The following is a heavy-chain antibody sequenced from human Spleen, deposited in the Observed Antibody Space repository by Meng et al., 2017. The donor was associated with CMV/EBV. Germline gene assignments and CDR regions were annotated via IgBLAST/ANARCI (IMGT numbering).Heavy chain of an antibody. CDR2: ISSSGSTI. V-gene: IGHV3-11*04. CDR1: EFTFSDCY. Sequence: LSCAASEFTFSDCYMSWIRQAPGKGLGWVSYISSSGSTIYYADSVKGRFTISRDNAKNSLYLQMNSLRAEDTAVYYCARDIGDEFDYWGQGTLVTVSS. J-gene: IGHJ4*02. D-gene: IGHD3-16*02. CDR3: ARDIGDEFDY.